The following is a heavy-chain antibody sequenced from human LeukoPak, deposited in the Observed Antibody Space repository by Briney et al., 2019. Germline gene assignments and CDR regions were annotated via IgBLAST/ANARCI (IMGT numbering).Heavy chain of an antibody. J-gene: IGHJ6*02. CDR3: ARQLLWFGERGMDV. V-gene: IGHV3-21*01. D-gene: IGHD3-10*01. Sequence: GGSLRLSCAASGFTFSSYSMNWVRQAPGKGLEWVSSIRSSSSYIYYADSVKGRFTISRDNAKNSLYLQMNSLRAEDTAVYYCARQLLWFGERGMDVWGQGTTVTVSS. CDR1: GFTFSSYS. CDR2: IRSSSSYI.